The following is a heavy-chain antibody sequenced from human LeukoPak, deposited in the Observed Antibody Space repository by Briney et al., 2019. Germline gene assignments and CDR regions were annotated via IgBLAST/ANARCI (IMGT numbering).Heavy chain of an antibody. CDR2: ITWNSDNI. CDR3: ARDSLYYFNY. CDR1: GFNFADYA. Sequence: GGSLRLSCAASGFNFADYAMHWARQAPGKGLEWVSGITWNSDNIGYAPSVKGRFVISRDNSKNTLYLQMNSLRAEDTAVYYCARDSLYYFNYWGQGTLVTVSS. J-gene: IGHJ4*02. D-gene: IGHD3-10*01. V-gene: IGHV3-9*01.